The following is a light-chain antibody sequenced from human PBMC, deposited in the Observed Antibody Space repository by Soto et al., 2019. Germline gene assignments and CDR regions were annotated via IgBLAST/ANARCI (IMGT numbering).Light chain of an antibody. Sequence: SVLTQPASVSGSPGQSITISCTGTSSDVGGYRYVSWFQHHPGKAPKLIIYEVSNRPSGISDRFSGSKSGNTASLTISGLQAEDEADYYCNSYTSTTPYVFGTGTKVTVL. CDR3: NSYTSTTPYV. CDR1: SSDVGGYRY. J-gene: IGLJ1*01. CDR2: EVS. V-gene: IGLV2-14*01.